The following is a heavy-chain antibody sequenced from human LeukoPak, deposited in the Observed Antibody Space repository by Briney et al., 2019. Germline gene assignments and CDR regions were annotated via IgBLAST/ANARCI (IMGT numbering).Heavy chain of an antibody. CDR1: GFTFSNAW. CDR2: IKSKTDGGTT. V-gene: IGHV3-15*01. CDR3: ATEYYGSYNC. Sequence: NSGGSLRLSCAASGFTFSNAWMSWVRQAPGKGLEWVGHIKSKTDGGTTDYAAPVQGRFTISRDDSKTTLYLQMNSLKTEDTALYYCATEYYGSYNCWVQGTLVTVCS. J-gene: IGHJ4*02. D-gene: IGHD1-26*01.